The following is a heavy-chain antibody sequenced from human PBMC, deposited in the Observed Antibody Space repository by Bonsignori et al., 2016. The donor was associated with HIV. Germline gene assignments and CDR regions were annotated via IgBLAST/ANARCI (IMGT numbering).Heavy chain of an antibody. J-gene: IGHJ4*02. V-gene: IGHV1-69-2*01. Sequence: QLVQSGAEVKKPGATVKISCKVSGYTFTDYYIHWVQQAPGKGLEWMGLVDPGDGETTYAEKFQGRVTITADTSTDTAYMELSSLTSAGTAVYYCATGGTNWVVDYWGQGTLVTVSS. CDR2: VDPGDGET. D-gene: IGHD1-1*01. CDR1: GYTFTDYY. CDR3: ATGGTNWVVDY.